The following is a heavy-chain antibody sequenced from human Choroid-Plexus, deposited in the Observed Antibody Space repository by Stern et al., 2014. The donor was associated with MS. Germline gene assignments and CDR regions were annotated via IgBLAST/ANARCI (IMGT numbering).Heavy chain of an antibody. CDR3: AKDRQYLTYFFDH. CDR2: GSYDGSNK. J-gene: IGHJ5*02. D-gene: IGHD2/OR15-2a*01. Sequence: DQLVESGGGVVQPGRPLRLSCVGSGFTFGSCAMHWVRQAPGKGLEWVAGGSYDGSNKYYADSLKGRFTISRGNSQNTLYMQRSSLRPEDTAVYYCAKDRQYLTYFFDHWGQGSLVTVSS. V-gene: IGHV3-30*18. CDR1: GFTFGSCA.